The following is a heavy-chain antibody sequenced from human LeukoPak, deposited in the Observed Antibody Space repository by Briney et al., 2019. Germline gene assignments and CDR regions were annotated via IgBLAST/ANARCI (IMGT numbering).Heavy chain of an antibody. V-gene: IGHV3-73*01. J-gene: IGHJ4*02. CDR3: STGVGRGWSLGY. D-gene: IGHD6-19*01. CDR1: GFTFSGSA. CDR2: IRSKANSYAT. Sequence: GGSLRLSCAASGFTFSGSAMHWVRQASGKGLEWVGRIRSKANSYATAYAASVKGRFTISRDDSKNTLYLQMNSLKTEDTAVYYCSTGVGRGWSLGYWGQGTLVTVSS.